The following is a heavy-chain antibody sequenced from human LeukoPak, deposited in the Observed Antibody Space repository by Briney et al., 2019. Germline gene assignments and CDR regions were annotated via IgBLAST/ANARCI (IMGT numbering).Heavy chain of an antibody. Sequence: SETLSLTCAVYGGSISSSSYYWSWIRQPPGKGLEWIGYIYNSGSTNYNPSLKSRVTTSVDTSKNQFSLKLSSVTAADTAVYYCARNFPSSSDAFDIWGQGTMVTVSS. D-gene: IGHD6-6*01. CDR1: GGSISSSSYY. V-gene: IGHV4-61*01. CDR3: ARNFPSSSDAFDI. CDR2: IYNSGST. J-gene: IGHJ3*02.